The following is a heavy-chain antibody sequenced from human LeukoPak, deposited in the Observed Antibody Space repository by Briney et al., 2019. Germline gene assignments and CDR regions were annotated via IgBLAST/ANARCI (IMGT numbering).Heavy chain of an antibody. CDR3: ARHGADDITMIVVYNSPFDY. D-gene: IGHD3-22*01. CDR1: GGSISNYY. Sequence: SETLSLTCTVSGGSISNYYWSWIRQPPGKGLEWIGYIYYSGSTNSNPSLKSRVTISVDTSKNQFSLKLSSVTAADTAVYYCARHGADDITMIVVYNSPFDYWGQGTLVTVSS. CDR2: IYYSGST. V-gene: IGHV4-59*01. J-gene: IGHJ4*02.